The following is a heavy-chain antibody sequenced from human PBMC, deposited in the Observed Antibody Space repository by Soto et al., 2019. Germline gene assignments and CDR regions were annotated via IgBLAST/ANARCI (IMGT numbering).Heavy chain of an antibody. CDR1: GGSISSSSSS. D-gene: IGHD5-18*01. CDR2: IYYSGST. CDR3: ANFADSAIVPFFDS. Sequence: QLQLQESGPGLVKPSETLSLRCTVSGGSISSSSSSWAWIRQPPGTGLAWIGTIYYSGSTYSNPSLKSRVTLSMDTSKNQFALKVTSVTAADTAVYYCANFADSAIVPFFDSWGRGTLVTVSS. V-gene: IGHV4-39*01. J-gene: IGHJ4*02.